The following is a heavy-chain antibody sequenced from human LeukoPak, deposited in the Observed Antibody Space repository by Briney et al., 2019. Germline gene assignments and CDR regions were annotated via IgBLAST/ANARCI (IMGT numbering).Heavy chain of an antibody. CDR3: ARLRTDFWSGYSHLIDY. Sequence: SGPTLVKPPQTLTLTCTFSGFSLSTSGVGVGWIRQPPGKALEWLALIYWDDDKRYSPSLKSRLTITKDTSKNQVVLTMTNMDPVDTATYYCARLRTDFWSGYSHLIDYWGQGTLVTVSS. J-gene: IGHJ4*02. V-gene: IGHV2-5*02. D-gene: IGHD3-3*01. CDR1: GFSLSTSGVG. CDR2: IYWDDDK.